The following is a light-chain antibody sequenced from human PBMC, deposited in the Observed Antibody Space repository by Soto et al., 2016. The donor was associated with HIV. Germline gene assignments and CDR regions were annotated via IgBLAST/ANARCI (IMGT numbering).Light chain of an antibody. CDR1: LDITNR. Sequence: DTQMTQSPSSLSASVGDRVTITCQANLDITNRVNWYQQKPGKPPKLLIHDASNLETGIPSRFSGGGSGTHFTFTISSLQPEDIGTYYCQHFDNLPLAFGGGPR. CDR3: QHFDNLPLA. V-gene: IGKV1-33*01. CDR2: DAS. J-gene: IGKJ4*01.